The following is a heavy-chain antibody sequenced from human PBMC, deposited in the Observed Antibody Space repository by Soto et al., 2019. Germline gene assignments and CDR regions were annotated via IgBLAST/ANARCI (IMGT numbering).Heavy chain of an antibody. CDR3: AKEPGYCSSTSCYAGNH. CDR1: EFTFSNSV. Sequence: SGGSQSRSCAFAEFTFSNSVIHGVSDAPVKWLEWVAVISYDGSNKYYADSVKGRFTISRDNSKNTLYLQMNSLRAEDTAVYYCAKEPGYCSSTSCYAGNHWGKGTLVTVS. CDR2: ISYDGSNK. V-gene: IGHV3-30*18. D-gene: IGHD2-2*01. J-gene: IGHJ5*02.